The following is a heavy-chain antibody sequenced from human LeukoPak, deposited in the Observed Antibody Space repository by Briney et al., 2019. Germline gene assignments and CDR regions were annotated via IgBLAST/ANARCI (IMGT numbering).Heavy chain of an antibody. CDR1: GGSISTYY. CDR2: FYNSGST. J-gene: IGHJ5*02. D-gene: IGHD3-10*01. Sequence: PSETLSLTCTVSGGSISTYYWSWIRQPPGKALEWIGYFYNSGSTDYNPSLRSRVTISVDTSKDQFSLRLSSLTAADTAVYYCARDRELGSWGQGTLVTVSA. V-gene: IGHV4-59*01. CDR3: ARDRELGS.